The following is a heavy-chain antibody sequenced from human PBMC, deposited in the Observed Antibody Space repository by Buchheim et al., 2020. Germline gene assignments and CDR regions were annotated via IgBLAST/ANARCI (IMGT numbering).Heavy chain of an antibody. J-gene: IGHJ4*02. CDR3: AKHGDYRFDY. Sequence: EVQLLESGGGLVQPGGSLRLSCAASGFTFSTYALSWVRQAPGKGLAWLSSIGSSGGSTDYADSVKGRFTISRDNSKNTLDLQMDSLRAEDTAVYYCAKHGDYRFDYWGQGTL. D-gene: IGHD4-17*01. CDR1: GFTFSTYA. V-gene: IGHV3-23*01. CDR2: IGSSGGST.